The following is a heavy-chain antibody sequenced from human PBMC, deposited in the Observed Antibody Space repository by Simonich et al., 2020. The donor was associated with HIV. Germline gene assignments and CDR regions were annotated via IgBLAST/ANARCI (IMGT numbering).Heavy chain of an antibody. Sequence: QVQLVQSAAEEKKPGASVKVSCKASGYTFTDSHIHWVRQAPGQGLEWKGWINTNTGGTESIENFQGRVTMTRDTSITTAYMEVTSLKADDAAVYYCAREGSQLEDALDIWGQGTMVTVSS. V-gene: IGHV1-2*02. D-gene: IGHD1-1*01. CDR2: INTNTGGT. J-gene: IGHJ3*02. CDR3: AREGSQLEDALDI. CDR1: GYTFTDSH.